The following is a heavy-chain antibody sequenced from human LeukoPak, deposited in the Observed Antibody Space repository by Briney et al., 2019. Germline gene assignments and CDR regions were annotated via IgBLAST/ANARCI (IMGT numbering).Heavy chain of an antibody. D-gene: IGHD1-26*01. Sequence: GGSLRLSCAASAFTFSDYSMNWVRQAPGKGLEWISYISGRSSTIYYADSVRGRFTISRDNAKNSMYLQMNSLRAEDTAVYYCAKQAIVGATWFDYWGQGTLVTVSS. CDR3: AKQAIVGATWFDY. CDR2: ISGRSSTI. J-gene: IGHJ4*02. V-gene: IGHV3-48*01. CDR1: AFTFSDYS.